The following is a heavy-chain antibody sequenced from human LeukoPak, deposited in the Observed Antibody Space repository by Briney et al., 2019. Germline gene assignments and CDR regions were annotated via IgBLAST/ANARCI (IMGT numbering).Heavy chain of an antibody. CDR3: AKDREPSDYDFWSGYYTDGFDY. CDR1: GFTFSSYG. D-gene: IGHD3-3*01. Sequence: QTGGSLRLSCAASGFTFSSYGMHWVRQAPGKGLEWVAFIRYDGSNKYYADSVKGRFTISRDNSKNTLYLQMNSLRAEDTAVYYCAKDREPSDYDFWSGYYTDGFDYWGQGTLVTVSS. J-gene: IGHJ4*02. V-gene: IGHV3-30*02. CDR2: IRYDGSNK.